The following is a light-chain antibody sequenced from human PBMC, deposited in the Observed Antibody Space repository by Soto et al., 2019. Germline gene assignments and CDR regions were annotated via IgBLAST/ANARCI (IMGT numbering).Light chain of an antibody. CDR2: GVS. J-gene: IGKJ1*01. CDR3: QHYNSYSEA. Sequence: DIQMTQSPSSLSASVGDTVTITCRASQGIYKYLAWYQQKSGQVPKLLIYGVSTLQSGVPSRFSGSGSGTEFTLTISSLQPDDFATYYCQHYNSYSEAFGQGTKVDIK. CDR1: QGIYKY. V-gene: IGKV1-27*01.